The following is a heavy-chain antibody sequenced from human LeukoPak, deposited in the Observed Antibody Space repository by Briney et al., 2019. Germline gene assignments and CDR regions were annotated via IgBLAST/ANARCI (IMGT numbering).Heavy chain of an antibody. Sequence: TGGSLRLSCAASGFTFSSYGMHWVRQAPGKGLEWVAVIWYDGSNKYYADSVKGRFTISRDNSKNTLYLQMNSLRAEDTAVYYCAKDRAGATFFGYWGQGTLVTVSS. CDR1: GFTFSSYG. CDR2: IWYDGSNK. D-gene: IGHD1-26*01. J-gene: IGHJ4*02. V-gene: IGHV3-33*06. CDR3: AKDRAGATFFGY.